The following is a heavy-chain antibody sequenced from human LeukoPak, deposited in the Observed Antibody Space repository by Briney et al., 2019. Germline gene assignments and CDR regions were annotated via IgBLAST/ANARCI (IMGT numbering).Heavy chain of an antibody. V-gene: IGHV4-38-2*02. CDR2: IYHSGST. D-gene: IGHD3-22*01. CDR1: GYSISSDYY. CDR3: ARQAYYYESSGYYTIPDLIDY. Sequence: PSETLSLTCTVSGYSISSDYYWGWIRQPPEKGLEWIGSIYHSGSTYYIPSLKSRVTISVDTSRNQFSLKLSSVTAADTAVYYCARQAYYYESSGYYTIPDLIDYWGQGTLVTVSS. J-gene: IGHJ4*02.